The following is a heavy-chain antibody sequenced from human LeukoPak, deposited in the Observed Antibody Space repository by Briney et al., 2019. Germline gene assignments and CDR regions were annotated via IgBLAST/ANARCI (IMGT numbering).Heavy chain of an antibody. CDR1: GFTFSSDS. V-gene: IGHV3-21*01. D-gene: IGHD5-12*01. CDR3: ARERVVATILGTLAFAM. CDR2: ISNSSYR. J-gene: IGHJ3*02. Sequence: GGSLRLSCAASGFTFSSDSMNWGRQAPGKGLEGGSSISNSSYRSYADSVKGRFTISRDNAKNSLYLQMNSLRAEDRAVYYCARERVVATILGTLAFAMWGQGTMVTVSS.